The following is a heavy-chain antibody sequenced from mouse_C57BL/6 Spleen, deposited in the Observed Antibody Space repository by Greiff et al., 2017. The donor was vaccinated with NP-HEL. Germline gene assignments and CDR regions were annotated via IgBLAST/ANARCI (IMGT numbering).Heavy chain of an antibody. V-gene: IGHV5-17*01. CDR1: GFTFSDYG. Sequence: DVQLVESGGGLVKPGGSLKLSCAASGFTFSDYGMHWVRQAPEKGLEWVAYISSGSSTIYYADTVKGRFTISRDNAKNTLFLQMTSLRSEDTAMYYCAREGITTVVEDYWGQGTTLTVSS. CDR3: AREGITTVVEDY. D-gene: IGHD1-1*01. J-gene: IGHJ2*01. CDR2: ISSGSSTI.